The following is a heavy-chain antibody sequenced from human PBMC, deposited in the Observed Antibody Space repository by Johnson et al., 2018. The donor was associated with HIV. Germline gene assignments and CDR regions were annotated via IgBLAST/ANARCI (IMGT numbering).Heavy chain of an antibody. CDR1: GFAFADYG. D-gene: IGHD2-15*01. CDR2: IDWDGISA. CDR3: AKDMGGCSGGSCYLKGAFDI. Sequence: QLVESGGVVVWPGGSLRLSCAASGFAFADYGMHWVRQPPGKGLEWVSFIDWDGISAYYADSVKGRFTISRDNAKNSLYLQMNSLRAEDTALYYCAKDMGGCSGGSCYLKGAFDIWGQGTMVTVSS. V-gene: IGHV3-43D*03. J-gene: IGHJ3*02.